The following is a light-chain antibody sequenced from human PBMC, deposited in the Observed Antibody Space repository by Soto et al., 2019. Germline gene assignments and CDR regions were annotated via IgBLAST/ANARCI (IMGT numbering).Light chain of an antibody. J-gene: IGKJ1*01. Sequence: EIVMTQYPATLSVSPGERATLSCRASQSVSSSYLAWYQQKPGQAPRLLIYGASSRATGIPDRFSGSGSGTDFTLTISRLEPEDFAVYYCQQYGSSHWTFGQGTKVDIK. CDR2: GAS. V-gene: IGKV3-20*01. CDR1: QSVSSSY. CDR3: QQYGSSHWT.